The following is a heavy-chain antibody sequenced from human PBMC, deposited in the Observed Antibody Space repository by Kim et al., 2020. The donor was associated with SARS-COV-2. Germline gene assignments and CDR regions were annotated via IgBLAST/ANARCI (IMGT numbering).Heavy chain of an antibody. Sequence: ASVKVSCKASRYTFNKYAMNWVRQAPGQGLEWMGWINTNTGHPTYAQGFTGRFVFSVDTSVSTAYLQISSLKAEDTAVYYCAREFVREVPYGMDVWGQGTTVTVSS. D-gene: IGHD2-21*01. CDR2: INTNTGHP. CDR1: RYTFNKYA. V-gene: IGHV7-4-1*02. CDR3: AREFVREVPYGMDV. J-gene: IGHJ6*02.